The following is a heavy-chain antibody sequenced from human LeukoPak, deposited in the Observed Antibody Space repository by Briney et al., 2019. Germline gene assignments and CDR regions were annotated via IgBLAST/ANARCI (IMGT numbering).Heavy chain of an antibody. J-gene: IGHJ5*02. V-gene: IGHV1-69*05. CDR3: ARDVHGDYGSGWFDP. CDR1: GGTFNNSA. D-gene: IGHD4-17*01. CDR2: IIPLFGTA. Sequence: ASVKVSCKPSGGTFNNSAISWVRQAPGQGLEWLGGIIPLFGTAGYAQKFQGRVTITKDESTRTVYLELTSLTSDGTAVYYCARDVHGDYGSGWFDPWGQGTLVSVSS.